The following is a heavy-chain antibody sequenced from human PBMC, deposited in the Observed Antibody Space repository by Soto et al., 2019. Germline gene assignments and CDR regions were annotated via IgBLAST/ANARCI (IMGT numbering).Heavy chain of an antibody. J-gene: IGHJ3*02. D-gene: IGHD3-10*01. CDR2: IYYSGST. Sequence: QLQLQESGPGLVKPSETLSLTCTVSGGSISSSSYYWGWIRQPPGKGLEWIGSIYYSGSTYYNPSLKSRVTISVDTSKNQFSLKLSSVTAADTAVYYCARHGATMVRGVNDAFDIWGQGTMVTVSS. CDR3: ARHGATMVRGVNDAFDI. CDR1: GGSISSSSYY. V-gene: IGHV4-39*01.